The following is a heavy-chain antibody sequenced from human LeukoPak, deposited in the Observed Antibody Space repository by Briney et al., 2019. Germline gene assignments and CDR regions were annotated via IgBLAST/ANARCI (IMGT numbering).Heavy chain of an antibody. V-gene: IGHV1-46*01. D-gene: IGHD2-21*02. CDR2: INPSGGST. Sequence: ASVKVSCKASGYTFTSYYMHWVRQAPGQGLEWMGIINPSGGSTSYAQKFQGRVTMTRDTSTSTVYMEPSSLRSEDTAVYYCARDSGDCGGDCYSTAPSIDYWGQGTLVTVSS. CDR1: GYTFTSYY. CDR3: ARDSGDCGGDCYSTAPSIDY. J-gene: IGHJ4*02.